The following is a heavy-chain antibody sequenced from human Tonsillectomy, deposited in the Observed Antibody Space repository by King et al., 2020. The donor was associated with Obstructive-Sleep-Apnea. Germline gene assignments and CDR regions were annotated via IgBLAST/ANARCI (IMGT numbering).Heavy chain of an antibody. CDR2: IYHSGST. Sequence: QMQESGPGLVTPSGTLSLTCAVSGASISTTNWWSWVRQSPGKGLEWIGEIYHSGSTHYNPSLKSRVTISIDKSENQFSLKLTSLTAADTAVYYCARDQSIGSIPAALAVYGLDVWGQGTTVTVSS. CDR3: ARDQSIGSIPAALAVYGLDV. J-gene: IGHJ6*02. V-gene: IGHV4-4*02. CDR1: GASISTTNW. D-gene: IGHD2-2*01.